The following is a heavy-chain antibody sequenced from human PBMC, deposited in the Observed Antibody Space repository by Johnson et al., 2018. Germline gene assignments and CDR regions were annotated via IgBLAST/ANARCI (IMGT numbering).Heavy chain of an antibody. D-gene: IGHD6-19*01. CDR3: ARDVDGWYPWDYYYLDG. CDR1: GFAISSYW. CDR2: IKQDGSEK. V-gene: IGHV3-7*01. J-gene: IGHJ6*03. Sequence: VQLVESGGGVVQPGDSLRLSCAASGFAISSYWMSWVRQAPGKGLEWVANIKQDGSEKYYVDSVKGRFTISRDNAKNSLYLQMNSLRAEDTAVYYCARDVDGWYPWDYYYLDGWGKGTTVTVYS.